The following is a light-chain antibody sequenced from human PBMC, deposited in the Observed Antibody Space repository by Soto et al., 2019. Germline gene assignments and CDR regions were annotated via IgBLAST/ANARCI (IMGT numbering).Light chain of an antibody. J-gene: IGLJ1*01. CDR3: AAWDDSLKGVV. CDR2: SNN. CDR1: SSNIGSNT. Sequence: QSVLTQPPSASGTPGQRVTVSCSGSSSNIGSNTVSWYQQLPGTAPKLLIYSNNQRPSGVPDRFSGSKSGTSASLAISGLQSEDEADYYCAAWDDSLKGVVFGTGTKVTVL. V-gene: IGLV1-44*01.